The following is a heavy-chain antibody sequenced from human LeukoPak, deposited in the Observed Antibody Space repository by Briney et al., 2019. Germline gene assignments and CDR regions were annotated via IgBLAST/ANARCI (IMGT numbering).Heavy chain of an antibody. CDR2: IKQDGSEK. Sequence: GGSLRLSCAASGFTFSSYWMSWVRQAPGKGLEWVANIKQDGSEKYYVDSVKGRFTISRDNAKNTLYLQMNSLRAGDTAVYYCARAAYSSTWYSRYFDLWGRGTLVTVSS. CDR1: GFTFSSYW. J-gene: IGHJ2*01. V-gene: IGHV3-7*01. CDR3: ARAAYSSTWYSRYFDL. D-gene: IGHD6-13*01.